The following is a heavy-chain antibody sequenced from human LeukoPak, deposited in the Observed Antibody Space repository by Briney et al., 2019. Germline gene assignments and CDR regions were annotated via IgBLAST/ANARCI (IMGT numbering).Heavy chain of an antibody. CDR3: AGQTYGDYSANWFDP. J-gene: IGHJ5*02. CDR1: GGSISSNSYY. V-gene: IGHV4-39*01. Sequence: SETLSLTCTVSGGSISSNSYYWAWIRQSPGKRLEWMGSIHYGGSTYENPSLKSRVTISVDTSKNQFSPNLIYVTAADTAVYYCAGQTYGDYSANWFDPWGQGTLVTVSA. D-gene: IGHD4-17*01. CDR2: IHYGGST.